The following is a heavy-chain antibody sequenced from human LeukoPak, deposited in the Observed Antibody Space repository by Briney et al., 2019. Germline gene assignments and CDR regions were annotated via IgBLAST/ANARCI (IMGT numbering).Heavy chain of an antibody. CDR2: ISSFSGTI. D-gene: IGHD5-12*01. CDR1: GITFSSYS. CDR3: ANLDSGYRRALDY. J-gene: IGHJ4*02. V-gene: IGHV3-48*01. Sequence: HPGGSLRLSCVASGITFSSYSMNWVRQAPGKGLEWVSYISSFSGTINYADSVKGRFTISRDNAKNSLYLQMNSLRAEDTAVYYCANLDSGYRRALDYWGQGTLVTVSS.